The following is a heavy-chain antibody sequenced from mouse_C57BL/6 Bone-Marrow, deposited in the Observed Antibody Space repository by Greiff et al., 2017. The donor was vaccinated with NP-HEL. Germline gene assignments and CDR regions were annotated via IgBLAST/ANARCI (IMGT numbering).Heavy chain of an antibody. J-gene: IGHJ3*01. CDR3: TRDYYDYDGFAY. Sequence: EVKVEESGEGLVKPGGSLKLSCAASGFTFSSYAMSWVRQTPEKRLEWVAYISSGGDYIYYADTVKGRFTISRDNARNTLYLQMSSLKSEDTAMYYCTRDYYDYDGFAYWGQGTLVTVSA. V-gene: IGHV5-9-1*02. CDR2: ISSGGDYI. CDR1: GFTFSSYA. D-gene: IGHD2-4*01.